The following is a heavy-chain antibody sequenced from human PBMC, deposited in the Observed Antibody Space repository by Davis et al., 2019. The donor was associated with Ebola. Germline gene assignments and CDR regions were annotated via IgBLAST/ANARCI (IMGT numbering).Heavy chain of an antibody. CDR3: ARSNRWRNYYYYYYMDV. J-gene: IGHJ6*03. D-gene: IGHD2/OR15-2a*01. CDR2: IYSGGST. V-gene: IGHV3-53*01. CDR1: GFAVSNNY. Sequence: GESLKISCAASGFAVSNNYMSWVRQAPGKGLEWVSIIYSGGSTSFADSVKGRFTISRDNSKNMLYLQMNSLRAEDTAAYYCARSNRWRNYYYYYYMDVWGKGTTVTVSS.